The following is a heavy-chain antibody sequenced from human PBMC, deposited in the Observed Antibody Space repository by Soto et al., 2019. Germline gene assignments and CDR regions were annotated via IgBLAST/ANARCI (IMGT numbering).Heavy chain of an antibody. CDR2: ISSSSSTI. V-gene: IGHV3-48*01. J-gene: IGHJ6*02. CDR1: GFTFSSYS. Sequence: PGGSLRLSCAASGFTFSSYSMNWVRQAPGKGLEWVSYISSSSSTIYYADSVKGRFTISRDNAKNSLYLQMNSLRAEDTAVYYCARDKEATGDYYYGMDVWGQGTTVTVSS. CDR3: ARDKEATGDYYYGMDV. D-gene: IGHD5-12*01.